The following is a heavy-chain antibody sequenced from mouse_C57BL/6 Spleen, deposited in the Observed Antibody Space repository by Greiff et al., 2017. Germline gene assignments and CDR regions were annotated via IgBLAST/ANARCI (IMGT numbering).Heavy chain of an antibody. CDR2: IDPSDSYT. CDR1: GYTFTSYW. CDR3: AIEDYGSNYGIDY. V-gene: IGHV1-59*01. J-gene: IGHJ2*01. Sequence: QVQLQQPGAELVRPGTSVKLSCKASGYTFTSYWMHWVKQRPGQGLEWIGVIDPSDSYTNYNQKFKGKATLTVDTSSSPAYMQLSSLTSEDSAVYYCAIEDYGSNYGIDYWGQGTTLTVSS. D-gene: IGHD1-1*01.